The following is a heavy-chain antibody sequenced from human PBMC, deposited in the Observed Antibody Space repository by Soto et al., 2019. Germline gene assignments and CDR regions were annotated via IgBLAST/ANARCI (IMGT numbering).Heavy chain of an antibody. CDR2: ISAYNGNT. D-gene: IGHD6-19*01. CDR3: ARSRVWRGQWLNYFDY. Sequence: GASVKVSCKASGYTFTSYGISWVRQAPGQGLEWMGWISAYNGNTNYAQKLQGRVTMTTDTSTSTAYMELRSLRSGDTAVYYCARSRVWRGQWLNYFDYWGQGTLVTVSS. J-gene: IGHJ4*02. V-gene: IGHV1-18*01. CDR1: GYTFTSYG.